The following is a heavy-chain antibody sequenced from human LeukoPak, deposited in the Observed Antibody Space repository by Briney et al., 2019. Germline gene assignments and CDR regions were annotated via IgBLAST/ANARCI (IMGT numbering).Heavy chain of an antibody. CDR2: ISGSGGST. J-gene: IGHJ4*02. Sequence: GGSLRVSCAASGFTFSSYAMTWVRQAPGRGLEWVSGISGSGGSTYYADSVKGRFTISRDNSKNTLYLQMNSLRAEDTAVYYCARGITIFAVAEDYWGQGTLVTVSS. CDR3: ARGITIFAVAEDY. V-gene: IGHV3-23*01. CDR1: GFTFSSYA. D-gene: IGHD3-3*01.